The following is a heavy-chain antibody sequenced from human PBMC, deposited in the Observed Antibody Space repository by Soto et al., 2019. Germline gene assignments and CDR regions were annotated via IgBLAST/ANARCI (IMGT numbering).Heavy chain of an antibody. V-gene: IGHV3-15*01. CDR3: STDGLNYGSFDY. D-gene: IGHD1-7*01. Sequence: GALRLSGAASVFTCSDAWMTWLRQSPGRGLEWVGRIKNKRSDEATDYAAAVKGRFIISRDDSKNTLYLQMHSLTTEDTAVYYCSTDGLNYGSFDYWGQGTLVTVSS. CDR1: VFTCSDAW. CDR2: IKNKRSDEAT. J-gene: IGHJ4*02.